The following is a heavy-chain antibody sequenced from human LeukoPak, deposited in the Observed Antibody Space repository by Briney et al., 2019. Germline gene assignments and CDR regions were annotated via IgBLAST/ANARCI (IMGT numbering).Heavy chain of an antibody. J-gene: IGHJ4*02. Sequence: GGSLRLSCAASGFTFSSYAMSWVSQAPGKGLEWVSAISGSGGSTYYADSVKGRFTISRDNSKNTLYLQMNSLRAEDTAVYYCAKDQGLYYYDSSGYGDFDYWGQGTLVTVSS. CDR1: GFTFSSYA. V-gene: IGHV3-23*01. D-gene: IGHD3-22*01. CDR2: ISGSGGST. CDR3: AKDQGLYYYDSSGYGDFDY.